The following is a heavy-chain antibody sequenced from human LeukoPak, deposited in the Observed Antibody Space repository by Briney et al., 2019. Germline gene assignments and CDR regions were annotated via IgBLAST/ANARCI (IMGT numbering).Heavy chain of an antibody. J-gene: IGHJ4*02. Sequence: GGPLRLSRATSGFTFSSYGMHWVRQAPGKGLEWVAVIWSDGSNKYYADSVKGRFTISRDNSKNTLYLQLNSLRAEDTAVYYCAKSTVAFYYSDNWGQGTQVIVSP. CDR1: GFTFSSYG. CDR3: AKSTVAFYYSDN. CDR2: IWSDGSNK. V-gene: IGHV3-33*06. D-gene: IGHD4-23*01.